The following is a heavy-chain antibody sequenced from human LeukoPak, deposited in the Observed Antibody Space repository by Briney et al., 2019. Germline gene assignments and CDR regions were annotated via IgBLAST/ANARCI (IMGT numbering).Heavy chain of an antibody. V-gene: IGHV1-46*01. D-gene: IGHD3-10*01. CDR3: ARSPPGGVNWFDP. Sequence: ASVKVSCKASGYTFTSYGISWVRQAPGQGLEWMGIINPSGGSTSYAQKFQGRVTMTRDTSTSTVYMELSSLRSEDTAVYYCARSPPGGVNWFDPWGQGTLVTVSS. J-gene: IGHJ5*02. CDR2: INPSGGST. CDR1: GYTFTSYG.